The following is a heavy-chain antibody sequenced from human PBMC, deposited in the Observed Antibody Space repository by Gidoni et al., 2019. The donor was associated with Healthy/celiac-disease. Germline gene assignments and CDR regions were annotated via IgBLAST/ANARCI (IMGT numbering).Heavy chain of an antibody. J-gene: IGHJ4*02. V-gene: IGHV3-33*01. Sequence: QVQLVESGGGVVQPGRSMRLSCAASGFTFSSYGMHWVRQAPGKWLEWVAVIWDDGSNKYYADSVKGRFTISRDNSKNTLYLQMNSLRAEDTAVYYCARDYYDSSGYPPGLYYFDYWGQGTLVTVSS. CDR3: ARDYYDSSGYPPGLYYFDY. D-gene: IGHD3-22*01. CDR2: IWDDGSNK. CDR1: GFTFSSYG.